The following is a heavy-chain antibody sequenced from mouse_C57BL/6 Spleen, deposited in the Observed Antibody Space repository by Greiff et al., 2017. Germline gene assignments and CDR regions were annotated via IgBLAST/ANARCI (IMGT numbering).Heavy chain of an antibody. CDR3: ARWVYDGYYAY. V-gene: IGHV1-22*01. Sequence: EVKLMESGPELVKPGASVKMSCKASGYTFTDYNMHWVKQSHGKSLEWIGYINPYNGGTSYNQKFKGKATLTVNKSSSTAYMELRSLTSEDSAVYYCARWVYDGYYAYWGQGTTLTVSS. CDR2: INPYNGGT. D-gene: IGHD2-3*01. CDR1: GYTFTDYN. J-gene: IGHJ2*01.